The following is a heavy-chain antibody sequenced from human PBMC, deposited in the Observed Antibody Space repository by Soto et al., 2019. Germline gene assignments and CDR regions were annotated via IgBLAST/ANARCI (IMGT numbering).Heavy chain of an antibody. Sequence: QVQLVESGGGVVQPGRSLRLSCAASGFTFSSYGMHWVRQAPGKGLEWVAVILYDGSKKYYADSVKGRFTISRDNPKNTLYLQMSSLRAEYTALYYCVKDGSSGWPYFDDMDVWGQGTTVTVSS. D-gene: IGHD6-19*01. CDR1: GFTFSSYG. CDR2: ILYDGSKK. V-gene: IGHV3-30*18. J-gene: IGHJ6*02. CDR3: VKDGSSGWPYFDDMDV.